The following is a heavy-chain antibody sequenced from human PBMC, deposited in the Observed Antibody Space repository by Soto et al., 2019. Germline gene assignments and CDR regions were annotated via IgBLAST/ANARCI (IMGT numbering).Heavy chain of an antibody. Sequence: QVHLVQSGAEVKKPGASVKVSCKGSGYAFTTYGITWVRQAPGQGLEWMGWISAHNGNTTYAQKLQGRVTVTRDTSTSTAYMELTSLRSDDTAVYYCARGRYGDYCGQGALVSVSS. CDR2: ISAHNGNT. CDR1: GYAFTTYG. J-gene: IGHJ4*02. CDR3: ARGRYGDY. V-gene: IGHV1-18*01. D-gene: IGHD1-1*01.